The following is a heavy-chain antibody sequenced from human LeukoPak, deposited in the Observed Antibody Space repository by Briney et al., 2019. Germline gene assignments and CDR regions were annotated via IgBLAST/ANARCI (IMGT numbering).Heavy chain of an antibody. CDR1: GGSISSYY. CDR2: IYYSGST. J-gene: IGHJ5*02. CDR3: ARAEAPYCGGDCYFWFDP. Sequence: PSETLSLTCTVSGGSISSYYWSWIRQPPGKGLEWIGYIYYSGSTNCNPSLKSRVTISVDTSKNQFSLKLSSVTAADTAVYYCARAEAPYCGGDCYFWFDPWGQGTLVTVSS. V-gene: IGHV4-59*01. D-gene: IGHD2-21*02.